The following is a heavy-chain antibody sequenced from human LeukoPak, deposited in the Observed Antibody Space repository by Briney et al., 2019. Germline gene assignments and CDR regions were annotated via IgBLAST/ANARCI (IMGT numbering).Heavy chain of an antibody. CDR1: GGSISSYY. Sequence: SETLSLTCTVSGGSISSYYWSWIRQPPGKGLEWIGYIYYSGSTNYNPSLKSRVTISVDTSKNQFSLKLSSATAADTAVYYCARDRYYGYYFDYWGQGTLVTVSS. J-gene: IGHJ4*02. V-gene: IGHV4-59*01. D-gene: IGHD3-16*01. CDR2: IYYSGST. CDR3: ARDRYYGYYFDY.